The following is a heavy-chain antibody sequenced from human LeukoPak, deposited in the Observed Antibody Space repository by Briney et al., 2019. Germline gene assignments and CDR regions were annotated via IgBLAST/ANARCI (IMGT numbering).Heavy chain of an antibody. CDR1: GFTLSRHW. Sequence: PGGSLRLSCEASGFTLSRHWMSWVRQVPGKRLEWVANINQDGRETYYLDSVKGRFTISRDNSKNTLYLQMNSLRAEDTAFYYCARVGSAWYANIWGQGTRVSVSS. V-gene: IGHV3-7*03. CDR3: ARVGSAWYANI. J-gene: IGHJ3*02. CDR2: INQDGRET. D-gene: IGHD6-13*01.